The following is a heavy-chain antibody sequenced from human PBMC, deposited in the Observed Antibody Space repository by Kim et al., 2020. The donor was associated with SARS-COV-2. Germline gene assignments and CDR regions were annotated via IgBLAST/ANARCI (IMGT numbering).Heavy chain of an antibody. Sequence: GESLKISCRGSGYSFTTYWIGWVRQMPGKGLEWMGIIYPGDSYTTYSPSFQGQVTISADKSINTAYLQWSSLKASDTAMYYCARQRANPRYSSGWDPFDPWGQGTLVTVSS. D-gene: IGHD6-19*01. CDR2: IYPGDSYT. J-gene: IGHJ5*02. CDR3: ARQRANPRYSSGWDPFDP. CDR1: GYSFTTYW. V-gene: IGHV5-51*01.